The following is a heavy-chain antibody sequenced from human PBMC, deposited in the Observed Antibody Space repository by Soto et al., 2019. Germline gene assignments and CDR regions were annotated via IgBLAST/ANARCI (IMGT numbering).Heavy chain of an antibody. D-gene: IGHD1-7*01. CDR1: GDSVSSNSAA. Sequence: QTLSLTCAISGDSVSSNSAAWNWIRQSPSRGLEWLGRTYYRSKWYNDYAVSVKSRITINPDTSKNQFSLQLNSVTPEDTAVYYCARAKAPVGITGTRQAFDIWGQGTMVTVSS. J-gene: IGHJ3*02. CDR3: ARAKAPVGITGTRQAFDI. V-gene: IGHV6-1*01. CDR2: TYYRSKWYN.